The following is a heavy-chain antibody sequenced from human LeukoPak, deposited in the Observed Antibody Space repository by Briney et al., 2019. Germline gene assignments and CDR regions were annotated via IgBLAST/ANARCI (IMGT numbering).Heavy chain of an antibody. CDR3: ARGVNYYDSSGYYYPAPFDY. CDR1: GFTVSSNY. CDR2: IYSGGST. D-gene: IGHD3-22*01. J-gene: IGHJ4*02. V-gene: IGHV3-53*01. Sequence: QAGGSLRLSCAASGFTVSSNYRRWVRQAPGKGLEWVSVIYSGGSTYYADSVKGRFTISRDNSKNTLYLQMNSLRAEDTAVYYCARGVNYYDSSGYYYPAPFDYWGQGTLVTVSS.